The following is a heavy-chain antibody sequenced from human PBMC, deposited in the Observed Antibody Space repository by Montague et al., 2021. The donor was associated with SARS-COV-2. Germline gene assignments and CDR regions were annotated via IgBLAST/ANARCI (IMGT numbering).Heavy chain of an antibody. D-gene: IGHD6-19*01. CDR2: NNYSGTS. CDR1: GGSISSCYYN. J-gene: IGHJ4*02. V-gene: IGHV4-39*01. Sequence: SETLSLTCTVSGGSISSCYYNWGRNRQGQGLGLEWNGSNNYSGTSYYNPSLQSRVTISVDTSKKQFSLKLSSVTAADTAVYYCARETYNSGWFQQFDYWGQGTLVTVSS. CDR3: ARETYNSGWFQQFDY.